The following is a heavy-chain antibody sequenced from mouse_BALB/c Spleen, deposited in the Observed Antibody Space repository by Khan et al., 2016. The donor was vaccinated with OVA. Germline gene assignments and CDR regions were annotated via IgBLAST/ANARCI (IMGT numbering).Heavy chain of an antibody. CDR3: AKQPYYHYNIMDY. CDR2: IWNDGST. Sequence: QVQLKESGPGLVAPSQSLSITCIISGFSLTNYGVHWVRQPPGKGLEWLVVIWNDGSTTYNSTLKSRMTISKDNSKHQVFLKMNSLQADDTAMYFCAKQPYYHYNIMDYWGQGTSVTVSS. CDR1: GFSLTNYG. V-gene: IGHV2-6-1*01. D-gene: IGHD2-10*01. J-gene: IGHJ4*01.